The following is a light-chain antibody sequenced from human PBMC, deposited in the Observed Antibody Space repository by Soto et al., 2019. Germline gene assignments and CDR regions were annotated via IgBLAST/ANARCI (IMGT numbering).Light chain of an antibody. J-gene: IGLJ1*01. Sequence: QSALTQPASVSGSPGQSITISCTGTSSDVGGYNYVSWFQQHPGKAPELMIYDVTNRPSGVPNRFSGSKSGNTASLTISGLQAEDEADYYCSSYTSSSTLYVFGTGTQLTVL. CDR1: SSDVGGYNY. CDR2: DVT. CDR3: SSYTSSSTLYV. V-gene: IGLV2-14*01.